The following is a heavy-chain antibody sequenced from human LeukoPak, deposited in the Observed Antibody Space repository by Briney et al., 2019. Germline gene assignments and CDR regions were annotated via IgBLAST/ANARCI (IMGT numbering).Heavy chain of an antibody. CDR1: GFPFSSYFW. CDR3: VRDLDLGGYSSFVS. V-gene: IGHV3-74*01. J-gene: IGHJ4*02. Sequence: PGGSLRLSCRASGFPFSSYFWMHWVGQAPGKGLVWVSRIRSDGGSSTYADSVKGRFTISRDNAKNTLYLQMNTLRAEDTAVYYCVRDLDLGGYSSFVSWGQGTLVTVSS. CDR2: IRSDGGSS. D-gene: IGHD4-23*01.